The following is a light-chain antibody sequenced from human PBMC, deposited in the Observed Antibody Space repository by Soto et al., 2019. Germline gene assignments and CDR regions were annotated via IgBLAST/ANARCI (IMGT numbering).Light chain of an antibody. CDR2: RAS. CDR3: QQYRNWPPWT. J-gene: IGKJ1*01. Sequence: EIVLTQSPGIMYLSPGERATLSCRASQTVGRSYLAWYQQKPGQAPRLLIFRASSRATGVPARFSASGSGTEFTLTISGLQSEDFAVYYCQQYRNWPPWTFGPGTRWIS. CDR1: QTVGRSY. V-gene: IGKV3-20*01.